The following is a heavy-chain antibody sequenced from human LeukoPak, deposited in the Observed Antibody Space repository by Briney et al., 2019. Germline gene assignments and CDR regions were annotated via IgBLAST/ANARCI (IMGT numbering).Heavy chain of an antibody. Sequence: GASVKVSCKASGSSVTSYDINWVRQATGQRPEWMGWMNPTSGNTGYAQKFQGRVTMARNTSINTAYMELSSLRSEDTAVYYCASGYSSSWYQWFDPWGQGTLVTVSS. V-gene: IGHV1-8*01. CDR3: ASGYSSSWYQWFDP. D-gene: IGHD6-13*01. CDR2: MNPTSGNT. CDR1: GSSVTSYD. J-gene: IGHJ5*02.